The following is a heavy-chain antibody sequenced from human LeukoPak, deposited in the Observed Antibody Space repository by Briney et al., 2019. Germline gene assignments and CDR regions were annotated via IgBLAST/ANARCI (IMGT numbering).Heavy chain of an antibody. CDR2: ISWNSGSI. V-gene: IGHV3-9*03. CDR3: ARSNYYGSGSYMDY. CDR1: RFTFDDYA. J-gene: IGHJ4*02. Sequence: GGSLRLSCAASRFTFDDYAMHWVRQAPGKGLEWVSGISWNSGSIGYADSVKGRFTISRDNAKNSLYLQMNSLRAEDMALYYCARSNYYGSGSYMDYWGQGTLVTVSS. D-gene: IGHD3-10*01.